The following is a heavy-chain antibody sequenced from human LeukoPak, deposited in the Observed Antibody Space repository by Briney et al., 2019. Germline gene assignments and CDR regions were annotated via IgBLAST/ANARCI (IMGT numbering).Heavy chain of an antibody. Sequence: SVKVSCKASGGTFSSYAISWVRQAPGQGLEWMGGIIPIFGTANYAQKFQGRVTITTDDYTSTAYMELSSLRSEDTAVYYCAGSYRYAEYFQHWGQGTLVTVSS. J-gene: IGHJ1*01. CDR1: GGTFSSYA. V-gene: IGHV1-69*05. CDR3: AGSYRYAEYFQH. CDR2: IIPIFGTA. D-gene: IGHD3-16*02.